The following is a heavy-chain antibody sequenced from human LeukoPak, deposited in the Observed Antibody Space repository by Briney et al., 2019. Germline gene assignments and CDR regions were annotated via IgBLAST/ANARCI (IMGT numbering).Heavy chain of an antibody. CDR1: GFTFSNAW. CDR2: IKSKTDGGTT. J-gene: IGHJ4*02. D-gene: IGHD4-23*01. CDR3: TTTGDYGGNSDFDY. V-gene: IGHV3-15*01. Sequence: GGSLRLSCAASGFTFSNAWMSWVRQAPGKGLEWVGRIKSKTDGGTTDYAAPVKGRFTISRGDSKNTLYLQMNSLKTEDTAVYYCTTTGDYGGNSDFDYWGQGTLVTVSS.